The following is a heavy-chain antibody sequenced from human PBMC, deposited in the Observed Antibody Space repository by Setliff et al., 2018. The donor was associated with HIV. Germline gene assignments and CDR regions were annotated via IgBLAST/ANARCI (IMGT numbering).Heavy chain of an antibody. CDR1: GFTFSSYA. J-gene: IGHJ4*02. V-gene: IGHV3-23*01. Sequence: PGGSLRLSCASSGFTFSSYAMTWVRQAPGKGLECVAVISGSGGDTYYADSVKGRFVISREKSKSTLYLQMNSLRAEDTAVYYCAKKTAAYTSGSWLHYRGQGTLVTVSS. D-gene: IGHD3-10*01. CDR3: AKKTAAYTSGSWLHY. CDR2: ISGSGGDT.